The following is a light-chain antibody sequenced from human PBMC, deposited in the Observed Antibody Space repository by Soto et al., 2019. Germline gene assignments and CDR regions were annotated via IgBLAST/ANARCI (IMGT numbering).Light chain of an antibody. CDR2: EVR. Sequence: QSALTQPASVSGSPGQSITISCTGTSSDIGGYDYVSWYQQRPGKAPKLMIYEVRYRPSGLSNRFSGSKSGNTASLTISGLQAEDEADYYCCSYTRTSNHYFFGSGTKVTVL. CDR3: CSYTRTSNHYF. V-gene: IGLV2-14*01. CDR1: SSDIGGYDY. J-gene: IGLJ1*01.